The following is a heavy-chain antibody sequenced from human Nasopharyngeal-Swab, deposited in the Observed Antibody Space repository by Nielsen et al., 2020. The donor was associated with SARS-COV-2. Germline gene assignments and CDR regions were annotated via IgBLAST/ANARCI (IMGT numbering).Heavy chain of an antibody. CDR1: GYTFTSYG. D-gene: IGHD3-16*02. CDR3: ARESMITFGGVIATGDY. CDR2: ISAYNGNT. Sequence: ASVKVSCKASGYTFTSYGISWVRQAPGQGLEWMGWISAYNGNTNYAQKLQGRVTMTTDTSTSTAYMELRSLRSDDTAVYYCARESMITFGGVIATGDYWGQGTLVTVSS. J-gene: IGHJ4*02. V-gene: IGHV1-18*01.